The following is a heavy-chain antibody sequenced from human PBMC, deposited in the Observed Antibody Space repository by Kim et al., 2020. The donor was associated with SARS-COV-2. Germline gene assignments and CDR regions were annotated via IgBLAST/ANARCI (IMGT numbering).Heavy chain of an antibody. CDR3: ARDLVGPNWFDP. Sequence: GGSLRLSCAASGFTFSDYYMSWIRQAPGKGLEWVSYISSSSSYTNYADSVKGRFTISRDNAKNSLYLQMNSLRAEDTAVYYCARDLVGPNWFDPWGQGTLVTVSS. V-gene: IGHV3-11*06. CDR1: GFTFSDYY. J-gene: IGHJ5*02. D-gene: IGHD2-15*01. CDR2: ISSSSSYT.